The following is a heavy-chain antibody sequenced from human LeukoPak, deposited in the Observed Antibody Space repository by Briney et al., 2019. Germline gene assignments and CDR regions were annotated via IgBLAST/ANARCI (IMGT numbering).Heavy chain of an antibody. CDR1: GFSVSSNY. D-gene: IGHD6-13*01. CDR3: AKGSSSSRPYYFDY. J-gene: IGHJ4*02. V-gene: IGHV3-23*01. CDR2: ITDSSTST. Sequence: GGSLRLSCAASGFSVSSNYMTWVRQAPGKGLEWVSAITDSSTSTYYADSVKGRFTISRHNSKNTLYLQMNSLRAEDTAVYYCAKGSSSSRPYYFDYWGQGTLVTVSS.